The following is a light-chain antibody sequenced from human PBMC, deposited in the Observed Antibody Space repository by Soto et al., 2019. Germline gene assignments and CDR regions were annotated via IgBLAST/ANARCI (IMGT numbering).Light chain of an antibody. CDR1: SGSVSTFHY. CDR3: VLYMGSDVV. J-gene: IGLJ2*01. CDR2: SAN. Sequence: QTVVTQEQSLSVYPGGTVTLTCALDSGSVSTFHYPSWYRQTPGQAPRTLIYSANSRSSGVPDRFSGSILGNKSALTITGAQADDESAYFCVLYMGSDVVFGGGTKVTVL. V-gene: IGLV8-61*01.